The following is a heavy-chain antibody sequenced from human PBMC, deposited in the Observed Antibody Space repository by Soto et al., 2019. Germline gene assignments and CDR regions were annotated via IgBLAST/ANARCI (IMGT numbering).Heavy chain of an antibody. J-gene: IGHJ4*02. CDR2: IYHSGST. CDR1: GGSISSSSYY. Sequence: SETLSLTCTVSGGSISSSSYYWGWIRQPPGKGLEWIGEIYHSGSTYYNPSLKSRVTISVDRSKNQFSLKLSSVTAADTAVYYCARGQVVAAQHWGQGTLVTVSS. D-gene: IGHD2-15*01. CDR3: ARGQVVAAQH. V-gene: IGHV4-39*07.